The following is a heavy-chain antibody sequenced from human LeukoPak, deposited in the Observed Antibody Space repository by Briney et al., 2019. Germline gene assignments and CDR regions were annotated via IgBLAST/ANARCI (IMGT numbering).Heavy chain of an antibody. CDR1: GFTFSNAW. J-gene: IGHJ6*04. CDR3: TTDLFQLHARMDV. CDR2: VKSKTDGRTT. Sequence: NPGGSLRLSCAASGFTFSNAWMSWVRQAPGKGLEWVGRVKSKTDGRTTDYAAPVKGRFTISRDDSKNTLYLQMNSLKTEDPAVYYCTTDLFQLHARMDVWGKGTTVTVSS. D-gene: IGHD2-2*01. V-gene: IGHV3-15*01.